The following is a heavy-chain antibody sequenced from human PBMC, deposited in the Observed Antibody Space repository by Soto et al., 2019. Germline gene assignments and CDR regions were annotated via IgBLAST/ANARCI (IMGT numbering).Heavy chain of an antibody. CDR2: ISGSGGST. CDR3: AKVMDCTNGVCYKKGYYYYGMDV. V-gene: IGHV3-23*01. Sequence: GGSLRLSCAASGFTFSSYAMSWVRQAPGKGLEWVSAISGSGGSTYYADSVKGRFTISRDNSKNTLYLQMNSLGAEDTAVYYCAKVMDCTNGVCYKKGYYYYGMDVWGQGTTVTVSS. D-gene: IGHD2-8*01. CDR1: GFTFSSYA. J-gene: IGHJ6*02.